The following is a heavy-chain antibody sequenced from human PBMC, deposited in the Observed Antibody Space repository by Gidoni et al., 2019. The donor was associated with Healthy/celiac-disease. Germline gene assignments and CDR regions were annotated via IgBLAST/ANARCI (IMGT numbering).Heavy chain of an antibody. J-gene: IGHJ4*02. D-gene: IGHD3-10*01. Sequence: EVQLVESGGGLVQPGRSLRLSCTASGFTFGDYAMRWVSQAPGKGLEWVGFIRSKAYGGTTEYAESVKGRFTISRDDSKSIAYLQMNSLKTEDTAVYYCTRGLVLLWFRELSHFDYWGQGTLVTVSS. CDR2: IRSKAYGGTT. CDR3: TRGLVLLWFRELSHFDY. CDR1: GFTFGDYA. V-gene: IGHV3-49*04.